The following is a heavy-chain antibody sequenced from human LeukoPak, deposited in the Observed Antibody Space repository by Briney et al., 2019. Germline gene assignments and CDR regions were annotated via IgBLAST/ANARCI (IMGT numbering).Heavy chain of an antibody. J-gene: IGHJ4*02. V-gene: IGHV4-39*01. CDR3: ASDDGYSLYYFDY. CDR2: IYYSGST. D-gene: IGHD5-18*01. Sequence: TSETLSLTCTVSGGFISSSSYYWGWIRQPPGKGLEWIGSIYYSGSTYYNPSLKSRVTISVDTSKNQLSLKLSSVTAADTAVYYCASDDGYSLYYFDYWGQGTLVTVSS. CDR1: GGFISSSSYY.